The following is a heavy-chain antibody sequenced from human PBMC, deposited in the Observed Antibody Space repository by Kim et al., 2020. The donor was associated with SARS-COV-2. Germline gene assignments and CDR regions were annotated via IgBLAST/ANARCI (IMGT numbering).Heavy chain of an antibody. J-gene: IGHJ6*02. D-gene: IGHD2-15*01. Sequence: GGSLRLSCAASGFTFSSYAMSWVRQAPGKGLEWVSVIYSGGSSTYYADSVKGRFTISRDNSKNTLYLQMNSLRAEDTAVYYCAKGAYCSGGSCYSGVGHTYYYYYGMDVWGQGTTVTVSS. CDR3: AKGAYCSGGSCYSGVGHTYYYYYGMDV. CDR2: IYSGGSST. V-gene: IGHV3-23*03. CDR1: GFTFSSYA.